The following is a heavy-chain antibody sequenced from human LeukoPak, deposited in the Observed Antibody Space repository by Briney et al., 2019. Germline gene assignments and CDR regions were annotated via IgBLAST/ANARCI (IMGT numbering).Heavy chain of an antibody. Sequence: PSETLSLTCTVSGGSISSYYWSWIRQPAGKGLEWIGRIYTSGSTNYNPSLKSRVTISVDRSKNQFSLKLNSVTAADTAVYYCAADVLRTGLGDYWGQGTLVTVSS. CDR1: GGSISSYY. CDR2: IYTSGST. J-gene: IGHJ4*02. CDR3: AADVLRTGLGDY. V-gene: IGHV4-4*07. D-gene: IGHD1-14*01.